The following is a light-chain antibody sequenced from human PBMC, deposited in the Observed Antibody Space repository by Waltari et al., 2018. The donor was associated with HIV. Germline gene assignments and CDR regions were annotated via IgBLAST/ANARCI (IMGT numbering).Light chain of an antibody. CDR2: EVT. V-gene: IGLV2-23*02. J-gene: IGLJ1*01. CDR3: CSYGSSSYI. CDR1: SSDIGTYKL. Sequence: QSALTQPASVSGSPGQSITISCTGSSSDIGTYKLVSWYQHHPGKAPKHIIYEVTKRPSGVSHRFSGSKSGNTASLTSSGLQAEDEADYYCCSYGSSSYIFGGGSKVIVL.